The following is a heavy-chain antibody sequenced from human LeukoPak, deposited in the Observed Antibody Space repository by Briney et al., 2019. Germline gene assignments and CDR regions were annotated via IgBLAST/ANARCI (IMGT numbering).Heavy chain of an antibody. J-gene: IGHJ4*02. CDR2: IYYSGSS. CDR3: ARDGYNPIGY. V-gene: IGHV4-39*07. D-gene: IGHD5-24*01. CDR1: GGSISSSSYY. Sequence: SETLSLTCTVSGGSISSSSYYWGWIRQPPGKGLEWIGTIYYSGSSYYNASLKSRVTISVDTSKNQFSLKLSSVTAADTAVYYCARDGYNPIGYWGQGTLVTVSS.